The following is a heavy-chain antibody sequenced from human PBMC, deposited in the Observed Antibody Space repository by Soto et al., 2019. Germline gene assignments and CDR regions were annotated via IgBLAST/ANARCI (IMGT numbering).Heavy chain of an antibody. CDR3: ARDNHSSGWYAH. CDR1: GFTFSLYA. Sequence: QVQLVESGGGVVQPGRSLRLSCAASGFTFSLYAMHWVRQAPGKGLVWLAVISYDGSNQYYADSVKGRFTISRDNSKNTLYLEMSSLRAEDTAVYYCARDNHSSGWYAHWGQGTLVTVSS. CDR2: ISYDGSNQ. V-gene: IGHV3-30-3*01. D-gene: IGHD3-22*01. J-gene: IGHJ5*02.